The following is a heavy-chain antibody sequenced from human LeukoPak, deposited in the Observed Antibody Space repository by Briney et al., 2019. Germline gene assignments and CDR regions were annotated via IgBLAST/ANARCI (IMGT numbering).Heavy chain of an antibody. CDR2: ISSSSSTI. V-gene: IGHV3-48*01. Sequence: GGSLRLSCAASGFTFSSYSMNWVRQAPGKGLEWVSYISSSSSTIYYADSVKGRFTISRDNAKNSLYLQMNSLRAEDTAVYYCARDLPGEQFSFDYWGQGALVTVSS. D-gene: IGHD6-19*01. CDR1: GFTFSSYS. CDR3: ARDLPGEQFSFDY. J-gene: IGHJ4*02.